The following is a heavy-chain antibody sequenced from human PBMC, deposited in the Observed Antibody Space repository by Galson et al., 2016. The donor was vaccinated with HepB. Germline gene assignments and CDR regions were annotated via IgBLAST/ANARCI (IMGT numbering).Heavy chain of an antibody. V-gene: IGHV3-30*18. Sequence: SLRLSCAASGFTFSAYGMHWVRQAPGKGLEWVAVILYDGSNKYYADSVKGRFTISRDNSKSTLYLQMNSLRAEDTAVYYCGKAGLFYDILTGPPVNWGQGSLVTVSS. D-gene: IGHD3-9*01. CDR2: ILYDGSNK. J-gene: IGHJ4*02. CDR1: GFTFSAYG. CDR3: GKAGLFYDILTGPPVN.